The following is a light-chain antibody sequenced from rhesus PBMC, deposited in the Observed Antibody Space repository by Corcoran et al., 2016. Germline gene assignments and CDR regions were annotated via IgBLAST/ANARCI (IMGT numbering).Light chain of an antibody. CDR1: QSLLHSDGKTF. J-gene: IGKJ2*01. V-gene: IGKV2-104*02. Sequence: DIVMTQTPLSLPVTPGEPASISCRSSQSLLHSDGKTFLDWYLQKPGQSPQLLIYEVSIRASGVPDRFSGSGSGTVFTLKSSRMEAEDVGIYYCMQGLQFPYTFGQGTKVEIK. CDR2: EVS. CDR3: MQGLQFPYT.